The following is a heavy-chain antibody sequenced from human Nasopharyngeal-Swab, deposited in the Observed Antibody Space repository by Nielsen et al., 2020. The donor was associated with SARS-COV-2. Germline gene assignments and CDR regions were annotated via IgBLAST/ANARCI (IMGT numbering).Heavy chain of an antibody. J-gene: IGHJ4*02. Sequence: SLKISCAASGFTFDDYAMHWVLQAPGKGLEWVSGISWNSGSIGYADSVKGRFTISRDNAKNSLYLQMNSLRAEDTALYYCAKDTDPVAGPFDYWGQGTLVTVSS. CDR3: AKDTDPVAGPFDY. V-gene: IGHV3-9*01. CDR1: GFTFDDYA. CDR2: ISWNSGSI. D-gene: IGHD6-19*01.